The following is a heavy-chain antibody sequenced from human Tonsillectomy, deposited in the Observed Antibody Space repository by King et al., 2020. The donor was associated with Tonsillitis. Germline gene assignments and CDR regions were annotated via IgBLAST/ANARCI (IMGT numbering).Heavy chain of an antibody. Sequence: VQLQESGPGLVKPSETLSLTCTVSGCSISSYYWSWIRQPPGKGLEWIGDIYYSWSTNYNPPLKSRVTMSVDTSKSQFSLKLSSVTAADTAVYYCAREISLADAFDIWGQGTMVTVSS. D-gene: IGHD1-1*01. V-gene: IGHV4-59*01. CDR1: GCSISSYY. J-gene: IGHJ3*02. CDR3: AREISLADAFDI. CDR2: IYYSWST.